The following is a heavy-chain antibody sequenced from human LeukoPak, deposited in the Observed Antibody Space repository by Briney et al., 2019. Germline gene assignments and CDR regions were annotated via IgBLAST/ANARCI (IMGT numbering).Heavy chain of an antibody. D-gene: IGHD2-2*01. J-gene: IGHJ4*02. CDR1: GYPFTGYY. CDR3: ARLADCSSSSCRSLDY. V-gene: IGHV1-2*02. Sequence: GASVKVSCKASGYPFTGYYLHWVRQAPGQGLEWMGWINPNSGFTNYAQKFQGRVTMTRDTSISTAYMELSRLRSDDTAVYYCARLADCSSSSCRSLDYWGQGTLVTVSS. CDR2: INPNSGFT.